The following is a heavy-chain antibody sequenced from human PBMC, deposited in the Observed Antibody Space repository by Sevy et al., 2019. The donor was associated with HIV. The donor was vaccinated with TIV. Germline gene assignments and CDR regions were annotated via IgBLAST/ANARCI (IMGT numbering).Heavy chain of an antibody. V-gene: IGHV5-51*01. CDR3: AREGGYYYGSGSYYNVRNWFDP. Sequence: GESLKISCKGSGYSFTSYWIGWVRQMPGKGLEWMGIIYPGDSDTRYSPSFQGQVTISADKSSSTAYLQWSSLKASDTAMYYCAREGGYYYGSGSYYNVRNWFDPWGQGTLVTVSS. CDR2: IYPGDSDT. D-gene: IGHD3-10*01. J-gene: IGHJ5*02. CDR1: GYSFTSYW.